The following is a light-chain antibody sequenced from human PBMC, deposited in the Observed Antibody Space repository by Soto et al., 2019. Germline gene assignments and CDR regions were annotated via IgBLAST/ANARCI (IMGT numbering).Light chain of an antibody. CDR3: QQYGSSPRT. CDR2: GAS. V-gene: IGKV3-20*01. J-gene: IGKJ1*01. CDR1: QSVSSSY. Sequence: EIVLTQSPGTLSFSPGERSARACMCSQSVSSSYLAWYQQKPGQAPRLLIYGASSRATGIPDRFSGSGSGTDFTLTISRLEPEDFAVYYCQQYGSSPRTFGQGTKVDIK.